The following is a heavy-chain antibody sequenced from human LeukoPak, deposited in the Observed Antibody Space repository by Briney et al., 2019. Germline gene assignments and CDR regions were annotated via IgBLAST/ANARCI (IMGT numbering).Heavy chain of an antibody. CDR1: GGSFSGYY. J-gene: IGHJ4*02. Sequence: PSETLPLTCAVYGGSFSGYYWSWIRQPPGKGLEWIGEINHSGSTNYNPSLKSGVTISVDTSKNQFSLKLSSVTAADTAVYYCARRPGTYYYGSGSRPSGRGYFDYWGQGTLVTVSS. CDR3: ARRPGTYYYGSGSRPSGRGYFDY. V-gene: IGHV4-34*01. CDR2: INHSGST. D-gene: IGHD3-10*01.